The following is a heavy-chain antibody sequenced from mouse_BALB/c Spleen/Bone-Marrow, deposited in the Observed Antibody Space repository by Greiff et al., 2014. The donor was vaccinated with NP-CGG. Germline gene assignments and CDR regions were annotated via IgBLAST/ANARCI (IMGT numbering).Heavy chain of an antibody. V-gene: IGHV5-12*02. CDR1: GFTFSDYY. Sequence: EVKLMESGGGLVQPGGSLKLSCATSGFTFSDYYMYWVRQTPEKRLEWVAYISNGGGSTYYPDTVKGRFTISRDNSKNTLYLQMSRLKSEDTAMYCCARHAEVRRDAMDYWGQGTSVTVSS. CDR3: ARHAEVRRDAMDY. CDR2: ISNGGGST. J-gene: IGHJ4*01. D-gene: IGHD2-14*01.